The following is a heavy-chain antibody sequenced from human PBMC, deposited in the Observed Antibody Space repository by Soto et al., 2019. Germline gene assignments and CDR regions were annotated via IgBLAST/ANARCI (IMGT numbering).Heavy chain of an antibody. CDR2: IIPIFGTA. D-gene: IGHD5-18*01. CDR3: ASSAMDHYYYGMDV. V-gene: IGHV1-69*12. CDR1: GGTFSSYA. Sequence: QVQLVQSGAEVKKPGSSVKVSCKSSGGTFSSYAISWVRQAPGQGLEWMGGIIPIFGTADYAQKFQGRVTITADEATSTASRELSSLRSEDKAVYYCASSAMDHYYYGMDVWGQGTTVTVSS. J-gene: IGHJ6*02.